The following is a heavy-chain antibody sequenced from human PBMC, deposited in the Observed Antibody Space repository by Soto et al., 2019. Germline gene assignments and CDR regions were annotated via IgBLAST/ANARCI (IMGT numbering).Heavy chain of an antibody. Sequence: PSETLSLTCTVAGGSISTSTFYWGWMRQPPGKGLEWIASFYYSGNTYYNPSLKSRVTVSVDTSKNQFSLKLSSVTAADTAVYYCARHPSDFWFDPWGQGTLVTVSS. CDR3: ARHPSDFWFDP. D-gene: IGHD2-21*02. CDR2: FYYSGNT. V-gene: IGHV4-39*01. CDR1: GGSISTSTFY. J-gene: IGHJ5*02.